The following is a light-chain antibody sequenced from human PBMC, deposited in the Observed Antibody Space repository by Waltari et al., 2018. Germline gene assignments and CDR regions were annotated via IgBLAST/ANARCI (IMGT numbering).Light chain of an antibody. CDR3: QNYKSLPVS. CDR1: QSVSIY. J-gene: IGKJ1*01. Sequence: IVLTQSPGTLSLSPGERATLSCRASQSVSIYLAWYQQKPGQAPRLRIYHTSTRATAIPDRFSGSGSGTDFSLTISGLEPEDFAVYYCQNYKSLPVSFGQGTRVVIK. CDR2: HTS. V-gene: IGKV3-20*01.